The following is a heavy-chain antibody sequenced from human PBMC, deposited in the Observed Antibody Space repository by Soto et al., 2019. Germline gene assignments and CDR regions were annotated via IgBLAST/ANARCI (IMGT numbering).Heavy chain of an antibody. CDR1: GFTFRRFT. Sequence: GGSLRLSCAASGFTFRRFTMNWVRQAPGKGLEWVSTISSNSAYIYYTDALRGRFTISRDNAKNSLHLQMNSLRAEDTAVYYCTRDASRDSSARGWFDPWGQGTLVTVSS. D-gene: IGHD6-13*01. J-gene: IGHJ5*02. V-gene: IGHV3-21*01. CDR2: ISSNSAYI. CDR3: TRDASRDSSARGWFDP.